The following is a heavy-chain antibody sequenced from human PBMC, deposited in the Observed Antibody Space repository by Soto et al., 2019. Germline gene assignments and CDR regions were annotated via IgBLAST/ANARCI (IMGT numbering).Heavy chain of an antibody. V-gene: IGHV1-69*12. CDR1: GGTFSSYA. CDR3: ASVETQRYYYGMDV. D-gene: IGHD2-15*01. CDR2: IIPIFRTA. J-gene: IGHJ6*02. Sequence: QVQLVQSGAEVKKPGSSVKVSCKASGGTFSSYAISWVRQAPGQGLEWMGGIIPIFRTADYAQKFQGRVTITGEESTSTAYMELRSLRSEDTAVYYCASVETQRYYYGMDVWGQGTTVTVSS.